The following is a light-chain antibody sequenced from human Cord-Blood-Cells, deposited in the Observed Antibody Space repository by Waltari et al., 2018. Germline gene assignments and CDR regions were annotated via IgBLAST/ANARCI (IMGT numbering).Light chain of an antibody. J-gene: IGKJ1*01. CDR3: QQYKSYSWT. Sequence: DIQMTQSPSTLSASVGARVTITCRASQSISSWLAWYQQKPGKAPKLLIYDASSLESGGPSRFSGRGSGTEFTLTISSLQPDDFATYYCQQYKSYSWTFGQGTKVEIK. CDR1: QSISSW. CDR2: DAS. V-gene: IGKV1-5*01.